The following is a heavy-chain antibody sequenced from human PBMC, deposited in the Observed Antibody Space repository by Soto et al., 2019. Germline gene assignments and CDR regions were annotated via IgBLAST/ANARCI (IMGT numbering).Heavy chain of an antibody. Sequence: QVQLVESGGGVVQPGRSLRLSCAASGFNFSAYGMHWVRQAPGTGLELVALLSFDASKKYYADSVKGRFTISRDTSRNTLYLQMNSLRVEDTAVYYCRVGVADWGQGPRLTVSS. CDR1: GFNFSAYG. CDR3: RVGVAD. V-gene: IGHV3-30*03. D-gene: IGHD1-26*01. CDR2: LSFDASKK. J-gene: IGHJ4*02.